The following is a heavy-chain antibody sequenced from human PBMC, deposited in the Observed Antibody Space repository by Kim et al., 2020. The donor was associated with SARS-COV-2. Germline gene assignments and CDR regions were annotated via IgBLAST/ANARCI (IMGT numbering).Heavy chain of an antibody. J-gene: IGHJ3*02. V-gene: IGHV4-59*13. CDR3: ARGGDGYNFDAFDI. CDR2: IYYSGST. D-gene: IGHD5-12*01. CDR1: GGSISSYY. Sequence: SETLSLTCTVSGGSISSYYWSWIRQPPGKGLEWIGYIYYSGSTNYNPSLKSRVTISVDTSKNQFSLKLSSVTAADTAVYYCARGGDGYNFDAFDIWGQGT.